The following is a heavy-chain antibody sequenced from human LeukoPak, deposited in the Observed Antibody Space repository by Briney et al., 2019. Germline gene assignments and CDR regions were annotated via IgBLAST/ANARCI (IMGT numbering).Heavy chain of an antibody. CDR3: ARPVGLNPYDAFDI. V-gene: IGHV3-7*03. J-gene: IGHJ3*02. CDR1: GFTFSRYW. Sequence: GGSLRLSCAASGFTFSRYWMSWVRQAPGKGLEWVANINQDGSEKHYVDSVKGRFSISRDNAKNSLYLQMNSLRAEDTALYHCARPVGLNPYDAFDIWGQGTMVTVSS. D-gene: IGHD1-26*01. CDR2: INQDGSEK.